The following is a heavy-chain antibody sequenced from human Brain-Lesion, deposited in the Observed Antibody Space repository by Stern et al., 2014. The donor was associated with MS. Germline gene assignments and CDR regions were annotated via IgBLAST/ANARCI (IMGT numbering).Heavy chain of an antibody. CDR2: SNPKSGGT. CDR1: GYTFTGYY. V-gene: IGHV1-2*04. J-gene: IGHJ4*02. CDR3: ATYYYDSTGYNDF. D-gene: IGHD3-22*01. Sequence: VQLVESGAEVKKPWASVKVSCKASGYTFTGYYMHWVRQAPGQGLEWMGWSNPKSGGTNYAQKFQGWVTMTRDTSINTAYMELSRLRSDDTAVYYCATYYYDSTGYNDFWGQGTLVTVSS.